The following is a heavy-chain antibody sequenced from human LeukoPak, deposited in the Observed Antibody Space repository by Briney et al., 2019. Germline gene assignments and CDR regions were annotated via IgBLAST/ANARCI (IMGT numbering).Heavy chain of an antibody. CDR3: ARCSGPLGDHDY. CDR1: GGSISSGDYY. D-gene: IGHD3-10*02. CDR2: IYYRGST. V-gene: IGHV4-30-4*01. J-gene: IGHJ4*02. Sequence: PSQTLSLTCTVSGGSISSGDYYWSWIRQPPGKGLEWIGYIYYRGSTNYNPSLKSRVTISVDTSKNQFSLKLSSVTAADTAVYYCARCSGPLGDHDYWGQGTLVTVSS.